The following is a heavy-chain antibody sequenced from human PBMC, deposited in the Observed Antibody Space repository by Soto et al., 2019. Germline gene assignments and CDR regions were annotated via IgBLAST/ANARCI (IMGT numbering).Heavy chain of an antibody. Sequence: SSETLSLTCDVYGGSFSSYIWTWIRQTPGKGLQWIGQINHSGSANYNPSLKSRVTISVDRSKNQFSLKLSSVTAADTAVYYCAIVPDRWGQGTLVTVSS. D-gene: IGHD2-2*01. CDR2: INHSGSA. V-gene: IGHV4-34*01. CDR3: AIVPDR. CDR1: GGSFSSYI. J-gene: IGHJ5*02.